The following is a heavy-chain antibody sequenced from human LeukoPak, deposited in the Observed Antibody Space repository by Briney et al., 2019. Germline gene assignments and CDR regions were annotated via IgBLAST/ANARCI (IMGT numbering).Heavy chain of an antibody. J-gene: IGHJ4*02. CDR3: ARDYPLFDY. V-gene: IGHV1-69*04. CDR2: IIPILGIA. Sequence: SVKVSCKASGCTFSSYTISWVRQAPGQGLEWMGRIIPILGIANYAQKFQGRVTITADESTSTAYMELSSLRSEDTAVYYCARDYPLFDYWGQGTLVTVSS. CDR1: GCTFSSYT.